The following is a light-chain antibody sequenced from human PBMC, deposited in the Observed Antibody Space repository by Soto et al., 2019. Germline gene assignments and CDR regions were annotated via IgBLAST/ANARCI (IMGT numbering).Light chain of an antibody. CDR1: QSVLYTSNNKNY. CDR3: QQDSAPPCT. Sequence: VLTPSPGSLAVSLGGSSTINCKSSQSVLYTSNNKNYLAWYQQRPGQPPKVLVYWASTRESGVPDRFSGTGSGTDFTLTISSLQAEDVTIYFCQQDSAPPCTFAQGTKV. CDR2: WAS. J-gene: IGKJ1*01. V-gene: IGKV4-1*01.